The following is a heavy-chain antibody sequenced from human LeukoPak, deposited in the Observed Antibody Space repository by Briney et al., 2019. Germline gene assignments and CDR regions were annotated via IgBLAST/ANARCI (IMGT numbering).Heavy chain of an antibody. CDR1: GFTFSSYE. CDR2: ISSSGSTI. J-gene: IGHJ5*02. CDR3: WWDYGSGGDWFDP. D-gene: IGHD3-10*01. Sequence: PGGSLTLSCAASGFTFSSYEMNWLRQAPGKGLEGISYISSSGSTIYYVDSVKGRFTISRDNDNNSLYVQMNSLRAEDTAVYYCWWDYGSGGDWFDPWGQGTLVSVSS. V-gene: IGHV3-48*03.